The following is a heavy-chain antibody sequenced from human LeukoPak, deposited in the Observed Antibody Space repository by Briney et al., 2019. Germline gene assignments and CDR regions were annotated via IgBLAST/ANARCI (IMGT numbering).Heavy chain of an antibody. V-gene: IGHV4-34*01. CDR1: GGSFSGYY. CDR2: INHSGST. D-gene: IGHD6-13*01. CDR3: ARVISQQLLSP. Sequence: KPSETLSLTCAVYGGSFSGYYWSWIRQPPGKWLEWIGEINHSGSTNYNPSLKSRVTISVDTSKNQFSLKLSSVTAADTAVYYCARVISQQLLSPWGQGTLVTVSS. J-gene: IGHJ5*02.